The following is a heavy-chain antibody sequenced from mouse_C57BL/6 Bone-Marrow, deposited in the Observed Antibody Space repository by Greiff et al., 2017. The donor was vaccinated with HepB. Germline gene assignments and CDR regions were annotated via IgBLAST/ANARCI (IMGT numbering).Heavy chain of an antibody. CDR3: ARGHGYAMDY. V-gene: IGHV5-17*01. CDR1: GFTFSDYG. J-gene: IGHJ4*01. Sequence: EVKLVESGGGLVKPGGSLKLPCAASGFTFSDYGMHWVRQAPEKGLEWVAYISSGSSTIYYADTVKGRFTISRDNAKNTLFLQMTSLRSEDTAMYYCARGHGYAMDYWGQGTSVTVSS. CDR2: ISSGSSTI.